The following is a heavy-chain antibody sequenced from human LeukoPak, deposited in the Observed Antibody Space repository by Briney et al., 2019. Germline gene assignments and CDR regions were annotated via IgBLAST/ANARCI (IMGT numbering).Heavy chain of an antibody. J-gene: IGHJ4*02. D-gene: IGHD3-10*01. CDR2: IIPISGTA. CDR1: GGTFSSYA. Sequence: SVKVSCKASGGTFSSYAISWVRQAPGQGLEWMGGIIPISGTANYAQKFQGRVTITADESTSTAYMELSSLRSEDTAVYYCASRRGNSGSSHFDYWGQGTLVTVSS. CDR3: ASRRGNSGSSHFDY. V-gene: IGHV1-69*13.